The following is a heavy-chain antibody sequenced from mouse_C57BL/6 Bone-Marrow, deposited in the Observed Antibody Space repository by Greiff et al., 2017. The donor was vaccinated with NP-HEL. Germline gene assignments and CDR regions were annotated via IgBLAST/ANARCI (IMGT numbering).Heavy chain of an antibody. Sequence: VQLKQSGAELVRPGASVKLSCTASGFNIKDDYMHWVKQRPEQGLEWIGWIDPENGDTEYASKFQGKATITADTSSNTAYLQLSSLTSEDTAVYNCATTVVAYYAMGYWGQGTSVTVSS. J-gene: IGHJ4*01. CDR2: IDPENGDT. CDR3: ATTVVAYYAMGY. V-gene: IGHV14-4*01. D-gene: IGHD1-1*01. CDR1: GFNIKDDY.